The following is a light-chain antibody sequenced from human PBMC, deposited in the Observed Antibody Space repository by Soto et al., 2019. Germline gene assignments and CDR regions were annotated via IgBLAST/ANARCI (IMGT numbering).Light chain of an antibody. CDR1: LTTSNNF. Sequence: EIVLTQSPGTLSLSPGEGASLSCRAILTTSNNFIAWYQQRAVQAPRLVIYGASTRATGIPDRFSASGSGTDFTLTISRLEPEDFAVYFCQQYYSSPLTFCTGTKVDI. J-gene: IGKJ1*01. CDR3: QQYYSSPLT. CDR2: GAS. V-gene: IGKV3-20*01.